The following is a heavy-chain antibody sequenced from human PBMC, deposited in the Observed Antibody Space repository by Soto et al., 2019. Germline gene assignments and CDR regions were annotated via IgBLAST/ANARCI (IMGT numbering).Heavy chain of an antibody. CDR1: GFPFRSYA. Sequence: GGSLRLSCAAPGFPFRSYAMGWVRQAPGKGLEWISVISGSGEITLYTDSVKGRFTISRDFSNNTLSLQMNSLRADDTAIYYCGKARYLLVDQPLYFESWGQGTLVTV. CDR2: ISGSGEIT. CDR3: GKARYLLVDQPLYFES. J-gene: IGHJ4*02. V-gene: IGHV3-23*01. D-gene: IGHD3-9*01.